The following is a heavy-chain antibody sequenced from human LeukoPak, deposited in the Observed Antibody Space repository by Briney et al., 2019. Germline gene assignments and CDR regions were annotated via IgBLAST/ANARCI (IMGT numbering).Heavy chain of an antibody. CDR3: ARDGYSFGHDFDY. D-gene: IGHD5-18*01. CDR2: IKGDGSST. J-gene: IGHJ4*02. CDR1: GFTFSSCW. V-gene: IGHV3-74*01. Sequence: PGGSLRLSCAASGFTFSSCWMHWVRHTPGKGLVWVSRIKGDGSSTSYADSVKGRFTISRDNAKNTLYLQMNSLRAEDTAVYYCARDGYSFGHDFDYWGQGTLVTASS.